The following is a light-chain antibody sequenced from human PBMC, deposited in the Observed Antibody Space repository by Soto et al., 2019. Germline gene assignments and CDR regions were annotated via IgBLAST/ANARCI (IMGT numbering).Light chain of an antibody. V-gene: IGKV3-15*01. CDR1: QSVRSN. CDR3: QQSNDWPWT. Sequence: EIVMTQSPATLSVSPGERATLSCRASQSVRSNLAWYQQKPGQAPRLVIYGASTRATGIPARLSGSGSGTEFTLTISSLQSEDFAVYYCQQSNDWPWTFGQGTKVDIK. J-gene: IGKJ1*01. CDR2: GAS.